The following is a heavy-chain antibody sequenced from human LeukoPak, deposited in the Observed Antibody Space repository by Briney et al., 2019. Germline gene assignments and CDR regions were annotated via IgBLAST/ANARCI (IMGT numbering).Heavy chain of an antibody. CDR3: AKAGDYDILTGSDY. CDR2: ISYDGSNK. CDR1: GFTFSSYA. Sequence: GGSLRLSCAASGFTFSSYAMHWVRQAPGKGLEWVAVISYDGSNKYYADSVKGRFTISRDNSKNTLYLQMNSLRAEDTALYYCAKAGDYDILTGSDYWGQGTLVTVSS. J-gene: IGHJ4*02. D-gene: IGHD3-9*01. V-gene: IGHV3-30*04.